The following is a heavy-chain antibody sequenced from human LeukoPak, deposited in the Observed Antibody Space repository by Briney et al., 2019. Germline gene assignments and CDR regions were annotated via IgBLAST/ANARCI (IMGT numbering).Heavy chain of an antibody. CDR1: GFTFSSYA. CDR3: AKDIYGAKNSHY. V-gene: IGHV3-23*01. D-gene: IGHD4-23*01. Sequence: GGSLRLSCAASGFTFSSYAMGWVRQVPGKGLEWVSSISGSGGGIYYADSVKGRFTISRDNSKNTLYLQMNSLRAEDTAVYYCAKDIYGAKNSHYWGQGTLVSVSS. CDR2: ISGSGGGI. J-gene: IGHJ4*02.